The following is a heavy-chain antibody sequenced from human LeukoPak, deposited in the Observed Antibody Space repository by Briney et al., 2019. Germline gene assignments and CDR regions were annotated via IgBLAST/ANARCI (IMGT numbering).Heavy chain of an antibody. CDR3: ARDRGAGTGLADY. Sequence: ASVKVSCKASGYTFTDYYIHWVRQAPGQGLECMGWINPNSGGTNYAQKLQGRVTMTTDTSTSTAYMELRSLRSDDTAVYYCARDRGAGTGLADYWGQGTLVTVSS. CDR2: INPNSGGT. CDR1: GYTFTDYY. D-gene: IGHD6-13*01. J-gene: IGHJ4*02. V-gene: IGHV1-2*02.